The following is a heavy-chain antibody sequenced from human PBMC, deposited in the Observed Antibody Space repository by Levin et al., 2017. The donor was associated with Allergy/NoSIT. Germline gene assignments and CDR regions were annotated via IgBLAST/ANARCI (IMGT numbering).Heavy chain of an antibody. V-gene: IGHV1-46*01. CDR2: INPSGGST. CDR1: GYTFTSYY. J-gene: IGHJ4*02. Sequence: ASVKVSCKASGYTFTSYYMHWVRQAPGQGLEWMGIINPSGGSTSYAQKFQGRVTMTRDTSTSTVYMELSSLRSEDTAVYYCARDSLQQWLALRGPDYWGQGTLVTVSS. D-gene: IGHD6-19*01. CDR3: ARDSLQQWLALRGPDY.